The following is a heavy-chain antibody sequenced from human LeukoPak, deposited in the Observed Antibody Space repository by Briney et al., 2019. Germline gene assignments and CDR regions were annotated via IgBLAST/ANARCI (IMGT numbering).Heavy chain of an antibody. D-gene: IGHD1-1*01. V-gene: IGHV1-46*01. J-gene: IGHJ4*02. CDR3: ARDRAGSCGMDY. Sequence: ASVKVSCKASGYSFTANHIHWVRQAPGQGLEWMGIIYPHRLTITYAQKFQGRVTLTSDTSTSTVYLELNTLKSEDTAVYFCARDRAGSCGMDYWGQGTLVTVSS. CDR2: IYPHRLTI. CDR1: GYSFTANH.